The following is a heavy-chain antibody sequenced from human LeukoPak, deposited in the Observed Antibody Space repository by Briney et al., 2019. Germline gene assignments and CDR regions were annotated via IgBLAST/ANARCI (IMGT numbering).Heavy chain of an antibody. V-gene: IGHV3-23*01. CDR3: ARAPGIAARPSAIDY. J-gene: IGHJ4*02. CDR1: GFTFSTYA. CDR2: ISGSGGST. Sequence: PGGSLRLSCAASGFTFSTYAMSWVRQAPGKGLEWVSAISGSGGSTYYADSVKGRFTISRDNSKNTLYLQMNSLRAEDTAVYYCARAPGIAARPSAIDYWGQGTLVTVSS. D-gene: IGHD6-6*01.